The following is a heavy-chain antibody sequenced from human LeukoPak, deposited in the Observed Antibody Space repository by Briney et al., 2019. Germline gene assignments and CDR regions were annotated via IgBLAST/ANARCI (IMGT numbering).Heavy chain of an antibody. J-gene: IGHJ4*02. CDR2: ISSSSSTI. CDR3: ARPLSGYSSSLAY. V-gene: IGHV3-48*04. CDR1: GFTFSSYS. Sequence: GGSLRLSCAASGFTFSSYSMNWVRQAPGKGLEWVSYISSSSSTIYYADSVKGRFTISRDNAKNSLYLQMNSLRAEDTAVYYCARPLSGYSSSLAYWGQGTLVTVSS. D-gene: IGHD6-6*01.